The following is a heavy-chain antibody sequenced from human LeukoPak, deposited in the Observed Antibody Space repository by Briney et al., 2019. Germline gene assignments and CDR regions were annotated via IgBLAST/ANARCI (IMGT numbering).Heavy chain of an antibody. CDR1: GVSINTCCYY. J-gene: IGHJ4*02. D-gene: IGHD5-18*01. V-gene: IGHV4-61*01. Sequence: PSEILSLTCDVSGVSINTCCYYWTWIRQPPGKGLEWIGYKYYSGSTRYNSSLRSRLTISLDSSKNQFSLRLTSVTAADTAVYYCARGRSYGFDFDSWGPGTLVIVSS. CDR3: ARGRSYGFDFDS. CDR2: KYYSGST.